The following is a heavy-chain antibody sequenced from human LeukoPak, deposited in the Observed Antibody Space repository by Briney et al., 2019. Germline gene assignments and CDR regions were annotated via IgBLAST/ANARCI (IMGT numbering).Heavy chain of an antibody. CDR2: ISGSGGST. V-gene: IGHV3-23*01. Sequence: GGSLRLSCAASGFTFSSYAMSWVRQAPGKGLEWVSAISGSGGSTYYADSVKGRCTISRDNSKNTLYLQMNSLRAEDTAIYFCAKRTSDYYPGLDYWGQGTLVTVSS. CDR3: AKRTSDYYPGLDY. D-gene: IGHD3-22*01. CDR1: GFTFSSYA. J-gene: IGHJ4*02.